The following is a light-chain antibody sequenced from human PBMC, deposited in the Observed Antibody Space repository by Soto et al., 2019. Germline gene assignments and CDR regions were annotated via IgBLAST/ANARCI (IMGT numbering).Light chain of an antibody. J-gene: IGKJ1*01. CDR3: QQYNNWPTWT. CDR1: QSVSSN. Sequence: EIVMTQSPATLSVSPGERATLSCRASQSVSSNLARYQQKPGQAPRLLIYGASTRATGIPARFSGSGSGTEFTLTISSLQSEDFALYYCQQYNNWPTWTFGQGTKVDIK. CDR2: GAS. V-gene: IGKV3-15*01.